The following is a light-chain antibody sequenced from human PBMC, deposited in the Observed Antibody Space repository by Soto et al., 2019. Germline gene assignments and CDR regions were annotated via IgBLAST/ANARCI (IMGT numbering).Light chain of an antibody. CDR1: SSDVGGYNY. J-gene: IGLJ1*01. CDR3: SSYAGSNNFV. Sequence: SCTGTSSDVGGYNYVSWYQQHPGKAPKLMIYEVSKRPSGVPDRFSGSKSGNTASLTVSGLQAEDEADYYCSSYAGSNNFVFGTG. V-gene: IGLV2-8*01. CDR2: EVS.